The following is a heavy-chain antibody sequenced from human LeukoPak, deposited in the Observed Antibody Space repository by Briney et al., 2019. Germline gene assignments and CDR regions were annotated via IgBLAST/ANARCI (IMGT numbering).Heavy chain of an antibody. D-gene: IGHD3-22*01. CDR1: GASISSGGYY. J-gene: IGHJ4*02. V-gene: IGHV4-31*03. Sequence: PSETLSLTCTVSGASISSGGYYWSWLRQHPGKGLEWIGYIYYSGSTYYNPTLKSRVTISVDTSKNQFSLKLSSVTAADTAVYYCARGSGYCDYWGQGTLVTVSS. CDR2: IYYSGST. CDR3: ARGSGYCDY.